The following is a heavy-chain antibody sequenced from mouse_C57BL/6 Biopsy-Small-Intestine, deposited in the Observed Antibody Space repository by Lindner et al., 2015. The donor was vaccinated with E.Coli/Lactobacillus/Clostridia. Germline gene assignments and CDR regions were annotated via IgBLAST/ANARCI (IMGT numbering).Heavy chain of an antibody. CDR1: GYTFTNYV. V-gene: IGHV1-84*02. CDR2: INCDIGNT. CDR3: ARDQEGDDWGFRN. J-gene: IGHJ4*01. D-gene: IGHD4-1*01. Sequence: SVKVSCKTSGYTFTNYVIHWVRQAPGQRLEWMGWINCDIGNTKYSQNFQGRVTFTRDTSAATAYMELSSLRSEDTAIYYCARDQEGDDWGFRNWGLGTLVTVSS.